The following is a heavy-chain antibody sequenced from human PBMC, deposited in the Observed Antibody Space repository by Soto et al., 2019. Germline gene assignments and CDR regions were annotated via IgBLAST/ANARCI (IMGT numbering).Heavy chain of an antibody. CDR1: GFTFSDHY. CDR2: TRNKPNSYTT. D-gene: IGHD2-15*01. Sequence: EVQLVESGGGLVQPGGSLRLSCVVSGFTFSDHYMDWVRQAPGKGLEWVGRTRNKPNSYTTEYAASVKGRFTISRDDSKNSLYLQMNSPKTEDTAVYYCVRAGACGGGACSSDYFQYWGQGTLVTVSS. CDR3: VRAGACGGGACSSDYFQY. V-gene: IGHV3-72*01. J-gene: IGHJ4*02.